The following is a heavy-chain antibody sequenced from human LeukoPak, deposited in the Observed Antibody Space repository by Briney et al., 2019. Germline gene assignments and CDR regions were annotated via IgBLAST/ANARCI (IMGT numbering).Heavy chain of an antibody. Sequence: SETLSLTCTVSGDSISSYYWSWIRQPPGKGLEWIGYIYYSGSTSYNPSLKSRVTISVDTSKNQFSLKLNSVTAADTAVYYCARGASNYGSFWFDPWGQGTLVTVSS. D-gene: IGHD4-11*01. CDR3: ARGASNYGSFWFDP. CDR2: IYYSGST. V-gene: IGHV4-59*12. CDR1: GDSISSYY. J-gene: IGHJ5*02.